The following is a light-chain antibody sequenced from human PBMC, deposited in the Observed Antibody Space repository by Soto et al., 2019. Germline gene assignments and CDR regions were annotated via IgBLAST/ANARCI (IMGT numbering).Light chain of an antibody. CDR2: DAS. Sequence: EIQMTHSPSTLSASVGDRVTITCRASQSISSWLAWYQQKPGKAPKLLIYDASSLESGVPSRFSGSGSGTEFTLTISSLQPDDFATYYCQQYSSYSWRVGRGTKVEI. CDR3: QQYSSYSWR. J-gene: IGKJ1*01. CDR1: QSISSW. V-gene: IGKV1-5*01.